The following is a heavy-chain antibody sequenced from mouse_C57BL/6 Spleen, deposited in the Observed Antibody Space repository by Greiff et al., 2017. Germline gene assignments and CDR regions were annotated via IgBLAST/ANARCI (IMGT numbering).Heavy chain of an antibody. CDR2: IDPENGDT. CDR3: TAGDGSSYAYYFDY. Sequence: VQLQQSGAELVRPGASVKLSCTASGFNIKDDYMHWVKQRPEQGLEWIGWIDPENGDTEYASKFQGTATITADTSSNTAYLQLSSLTSEDTAVYYCTAGDGSSYAYYFDYWGQGTTLTVSS. CDR1: GFNIKDDY. J-gene: IGHJ2*01. V-gene: IGHV14-4*01. D-gene: IGHD1-1*01.